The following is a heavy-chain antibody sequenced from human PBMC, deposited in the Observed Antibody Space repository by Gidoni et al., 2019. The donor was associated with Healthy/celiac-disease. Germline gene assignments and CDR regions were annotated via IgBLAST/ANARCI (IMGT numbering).Heavy chain of an antibody. V-gene: IGHV3-9*01. D-gene: IGHD6-19*01. CDR3: AKDGGAVAGTP. CDR1: GFTFDDYA. CDR2: ISWNSGSI. J-gene: IGHJ5*02. Sequence: EVQLVESGGGLVQPGRSLRLSCAASGFTFDDYAMHWVRQAPGKGLEWVSGISWNSGSIGYADSVKGRFTISRDNAKNSLYLQMNSLRAEDTALYYCAKDGGAVAGTPWGQGTLVTVSS.